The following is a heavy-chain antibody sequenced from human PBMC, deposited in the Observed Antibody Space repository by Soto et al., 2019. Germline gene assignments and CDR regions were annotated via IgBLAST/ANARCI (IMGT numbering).Heavy chain of an antibody. CDR2: IKSKTDGGTT. Sequence: PGGSLRLSCAASGFTFSNAWLNWVRQAPGKGLEWVGRIKSKTDGGTTDYAAPVKGRFTISRDDSKNTLYLQMNSLKTEDTAVYYCAALGFFEWLFPYDGMVVWGQRTTVTDSS. CDR1: GFTFSNAW. D-gene: IGHD3-3*01. V-gene: IGHV3-15*07. CDR3: AALGFFEWLFPYDGMVV. J-gene: IGHJ6*02.